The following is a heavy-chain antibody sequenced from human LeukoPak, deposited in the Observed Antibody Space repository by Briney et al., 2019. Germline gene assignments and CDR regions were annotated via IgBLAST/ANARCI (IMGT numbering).Heavy chain of an antibody. D-gene: IGHD3-16*01. CDR2: IRYDGIKK. J-gene: IGHJ4*02. Sequence: GGSLRLSCAASGFIFSSYGMHWVRQAPGKGLEWVAFIRYDGIKKYYADSVKGRFTISRDNSKNTLYLQMNSLRAEDTAVYYCAKGSQYDYVWGSPFDYWGQGTLVTVSS. CDR3: AKGSQYDYVWGSPFDY. CDR1: GFIFSSYG. V-gene: IGHV3-30*02.